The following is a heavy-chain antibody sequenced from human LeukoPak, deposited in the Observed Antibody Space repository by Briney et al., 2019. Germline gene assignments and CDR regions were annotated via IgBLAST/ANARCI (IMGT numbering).Heavy chain of an antibody. D-gene: IGHD3-22*01. CDR2: ISGSGGST. J-gene: IGHJ4*02. CDR1: GFTFSSYA. V-gene: IGHV3-23*01. Sequence: GGSLRLSCAASGFTFSSYAMSWVRQAPGKGLEWVSAISGSGGSTYYADSVKGRFTISRDNSKNTLYLQMNSLRAEDTAVYYCAKDGGVGYYYDSSGYHFDYWGQGTLVTVSS. CDR3: AKDGGVGYYYDSSGYHFDY.